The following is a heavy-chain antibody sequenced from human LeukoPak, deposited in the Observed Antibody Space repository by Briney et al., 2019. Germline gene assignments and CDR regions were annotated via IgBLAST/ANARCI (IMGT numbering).Heavy chain of an antibody. D-gene: IGHD3-9*01. J-gene: IGHJ5*02. CDR3: ARVAYDINWFDP. CDR2: INPNSGGT. Sequence: GASVTLSFKASGYTFTVYYMHWVRQAPGQGLEWMGRINPNSGGTNYAQKFQGRVTMTRDTSISTAYMELSRLRSDDTAVYYCARVAYDINWFDPWGQGTLVTVSS. CDR1: GYTFTVYY. V-gene: IGHV1-2*06.